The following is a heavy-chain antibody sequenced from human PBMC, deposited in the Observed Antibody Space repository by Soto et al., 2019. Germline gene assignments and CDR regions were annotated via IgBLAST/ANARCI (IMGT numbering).Heavy chain of an antibody. CDR2: IYYSGST. D-gene: IGHD2-2*01. CDR1: GGSISSYY. J-gene: IGHJ6*03. CDR3: AREAYCSSTSCPRGGYYYYYMDV. Sequence: SETLSLTCTVSGGSISSYYWSWIRQPPGKELEWIGYIYYSGSTNYNPSLKSRVTISVDTSKNQFSLKLSSVTAADTAVYYCAREAYCSSTSCPRGGYYYYYMDVWGKGTTVTVSS. V-gene: IGHV4-59*01.